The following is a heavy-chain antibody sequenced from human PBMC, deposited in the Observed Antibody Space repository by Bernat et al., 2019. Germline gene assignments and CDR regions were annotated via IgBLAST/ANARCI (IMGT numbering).Heavy chain of an antibody. J-gene: IGHJ6*03. Sequence: EVQLVESGGGLVKPGESLRLSCAASGFTFSTYGMNWVRQAPGKGLEWISYINDVSSHIYYADSVRGRFTSSRNNAKNSLYLQMNSLRVEDTAVYYCASDGLVDSRSSYMDFWGKGATVTVSS. D-gene: IGHD2-8*02. CDR3: ASDGLVDSRSSYMDF. CDR2: INDVSSHI. CDR1: GFTFSTYG. V-gene: IGHV3-21*05.